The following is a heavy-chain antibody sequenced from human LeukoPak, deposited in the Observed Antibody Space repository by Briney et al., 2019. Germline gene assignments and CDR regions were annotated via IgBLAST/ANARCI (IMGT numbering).Heavy chain of an antibody. CDR2: IWYDGSNK. V-gene: IGHV3-33*03. CDR1: GFTFSSYG. CDR3: AKNTESQVIFRD. D-gene: IGHD2-15*01. Sequence: GGSLRLSCAASGFTFSSYGMHWVRQAPGKGLEWVAVIWYDGSNKYYADSVKGRFTISRDNAKNSLDLQMNSLRVEDTAVYYCAKNTESQVIFRDWGQGTLVTVSS. J-gene: IGHJ4*02.